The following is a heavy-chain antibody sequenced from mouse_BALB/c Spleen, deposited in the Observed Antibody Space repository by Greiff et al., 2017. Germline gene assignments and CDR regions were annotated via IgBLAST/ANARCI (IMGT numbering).Heavy chain of an antibody. CDR2: INPGSGGT. V-gene: IGHV1-54*01. J-gene: IGHJ3*01. Sequence: QVHVKQSGAELVRPGTSVKVSCKASGYAFTNYLIEWVKQRPGQGLEWIGVINPGSGGTNYNEKFKGKATLTADKSSSTAYMQLSSLTSDDSAVYFCARGNYYGSSYEAWFAFWGQGTLVTVSA. CDR3: ARGNYYGSSYEAWFAF. CDR1: GYAFTNYL. D-gene: IGHD1-1*01.